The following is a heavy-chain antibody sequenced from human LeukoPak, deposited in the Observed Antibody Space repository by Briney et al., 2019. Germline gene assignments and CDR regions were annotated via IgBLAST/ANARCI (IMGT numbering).Heavy chain of an antibody. V-gene: IGHV3-21*01. D-gene: IGHD3-16*01. CDR1: GFTFSSYS. CDR3: ARDKASVWRPFDY. Sequence: GGSLRLSCAASGFTFSSYSMNWVRQAPGKGLEWVSSISSSSGYIYYADSVKGRFTISRDNAKNSLYLQMNSLRAEDTAVYYCARDKASVWRPFDYWGQGTLVTVSS. CDR2: ISSSSGYI. J-gene: IGHJ4*02.